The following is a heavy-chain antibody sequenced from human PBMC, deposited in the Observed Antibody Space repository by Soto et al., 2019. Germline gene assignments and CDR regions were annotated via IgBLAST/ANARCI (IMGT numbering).Heavy chain of an antibody. D-gene: IGHD2-2*01. CDR2: IIPISGTA. J-gene: IGHJ6*02. CDR3: ARSQGSSTSLEIYYYYYYGMDV. Sequence: QVQLVQSGAEVKKPGSSVKVSCKASGGTFSSYAISWVRQAPGQGLEWRGGIIPISGTANYAQKFQGRVTITAEESTSTVYMELSSLRSEDTAVYFCARSQGSSTSLEIYYYYYYGMDVWGQGTTVTVSS. V-gene: IGHV1-69*01. CDR1: GGTFSSYA.